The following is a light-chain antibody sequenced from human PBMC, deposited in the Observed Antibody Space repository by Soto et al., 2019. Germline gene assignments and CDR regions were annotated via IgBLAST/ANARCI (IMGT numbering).Light chain of an antibody. CDR2: SND. J-gene: IGLJ2*01. V-gene: IGLV1-44*01. CDR3: ATWDDSLNVV. CDR1: TSNIGTNT. Sequence: QSVLTQSPSASGTPGQRVSISCSGSTSNIGTNTVSWYQHVPGTAPKLLLYSNDQRPSAVPGRFPGSKSGTSASLAISGLLSEDEADYYCATWDDSLNVVFGGGTKLTVL.